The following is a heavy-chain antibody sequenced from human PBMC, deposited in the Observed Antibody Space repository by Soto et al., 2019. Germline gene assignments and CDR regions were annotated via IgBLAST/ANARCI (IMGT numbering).Heavy chain of an antibody. D-gene: IGHD2-15*01. CDR2: IKSKRDGVTT. CDR1: GFTFSDAW. V-gene: IGHV3-15*01. CDR3: TTDLWRIAVVVGSTGYFNP. Sequence: GGSLRLSCAASGFTFSDAWMSWVRPAPGKGLDWVGRIKSKRDGVTTEYAAPVRGRFTISRDDSKNTLYLQMNSLKTEDTAVYYCTTDLWRIAVVVGSTGYFNPWGQGTPVTVSS. J-gene: IGHJ5*02.